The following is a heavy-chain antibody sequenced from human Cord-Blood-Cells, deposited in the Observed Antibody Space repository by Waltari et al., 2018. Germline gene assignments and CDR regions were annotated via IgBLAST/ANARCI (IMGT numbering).Heavy chain of an antibody. CDR1: GGSISSGDYY. Sequence: QVQLQESGPGLVKPSQTLSLTCTVSGGSISSGDYYWSWIRQPPGKGLEWIGYIYYSGSTYYNPSLNSRVTISVDTSKNQFSLKLSAVTAADTAVYYCARVAIGRGSSAFDIWGQGTMVTVSS. CDR2: IYYSGST. CDR3: ARVAIGRGSSAFDI. V-gene: IGHV4-30-4*08. D-gene: IGHD3-16*01. J-gene: IGHJ3*02.